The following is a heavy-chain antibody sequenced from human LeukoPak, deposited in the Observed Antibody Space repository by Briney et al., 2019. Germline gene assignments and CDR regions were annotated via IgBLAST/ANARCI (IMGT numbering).Heavy chain of an antibody. CDR3: ARHTREQWLAGPFDY. V-gene: IGHV4-59*08. CDR2: IYYSGST. CDR1: GGSISSYY. Sequence: SETLSLTCTVSGGSISSYYWSWIRQPPGKGLGWIGYIYYSGSTNYNPSLKSRVTISVDTSKNQFSLKLSSVTAADTAVYYCARHTREQWLAGPFDYWGQGTLVTVSS. D-gene: IGHD6-19*01. J-gene: IGHJ4*02.